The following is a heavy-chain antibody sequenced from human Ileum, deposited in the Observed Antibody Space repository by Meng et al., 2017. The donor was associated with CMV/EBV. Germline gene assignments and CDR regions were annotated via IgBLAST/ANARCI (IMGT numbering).Heavy chain of an antibody. D-gene: IGHD3-3*01. CDR3: ARMSGISIFGVSSASRNDY. CDR1: GYTFTSYG. J-gene: IGHJ4*02. V-gene: IGHV1-18*01. Sequence: ASVKVSCKASGYTFTSYGISWVRQAPGQGLEWMGWISAYNGNTNYAQKLQGRVTMTTDTSTSTAYMELRSLRSDDTAVYYCARMSGISIFGVSSASRNDYWGQGTLVTVSS. CDR2: ISAYNGNT.